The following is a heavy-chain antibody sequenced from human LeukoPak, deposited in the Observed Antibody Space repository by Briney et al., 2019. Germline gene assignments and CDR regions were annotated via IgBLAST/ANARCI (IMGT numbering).Heavy chain of an antibody. J-gene: IGHJ5*02. D-gene: IGHD3-3*01. Sequence: ASVKVSCKASGYTFTSYYMHWVRQAPGQGLEVMGIINPSGGSTSYAQKFQGRVTMTRDTSTSTVYMELSSLRSEDTAVYYCARGIGAYYDFWSGYPDSDWFDPWGQGTLVTVSS. V-gene: IGHV1-46*01. CDR3: ARGIGAYYDFWSGYPDSDWFDP. CDR2: INPSGGST. CDR1: GYTFTSYY.